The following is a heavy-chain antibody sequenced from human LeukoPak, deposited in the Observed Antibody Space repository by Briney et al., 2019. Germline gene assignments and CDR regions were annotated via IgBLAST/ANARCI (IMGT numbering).Heavy chain of an antibody. CDR2: IYYSGST. Sequence: PSQTLSLTCTVSGDSISDGPYYWNWIRQLPGKGLEWIGYIYYSGSTYDNVSLKSRVTISVDTSKNQFSLKLGSVTAADTAVYYCARDAKVGASYWGQGTPVTVSS. D-gene: IGHD1-26*01. V-gene: IGHV4-30-4*01. CDR3: ARDAKVGASY. J-gene: IGHJ4*02. CDR1: GDSISDGPYY.